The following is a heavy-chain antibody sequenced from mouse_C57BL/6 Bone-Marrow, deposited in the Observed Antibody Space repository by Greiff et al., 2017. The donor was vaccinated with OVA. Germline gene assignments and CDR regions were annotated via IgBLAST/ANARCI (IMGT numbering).Heavy chain of an antibody. V-gene: IGHV2-9*01. CDR2: IWGGGST. CDR3: AKKLLQRGYYSMDY. CDR1: GFSLTSYG. Sequence: QVQLKESGPGLVAPSQSLSITCTVSGFSLTSYGVDWVRQPPGKGLEWMGVIWGGGSTNYNSAIMSRLSISKDNSKSQVFLKMSSLQTDDSAMYYCAKKLLQRGYYSMDYWGQGTSVTVSS. D-gene: IGHD2-10*01. J-gene: IGHJ4*01.